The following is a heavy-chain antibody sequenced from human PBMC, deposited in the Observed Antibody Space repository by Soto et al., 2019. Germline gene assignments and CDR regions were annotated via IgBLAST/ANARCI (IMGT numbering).Heavy chain of an antibody. Sequence: QVQLVQSGAEVKKPGSSVKVSCKASGGTFSTYTISWVRQAPGQGLEWMGSIIPILDIANYAQKFQARVTVTADKSTSTASMELSSLRSEDTAVYYCASGSWSGYPRTDYWGQGTLVTVSS. J-gene: IGHJ4*02. CDR1: GGTFSTYT. CDR2: IIPILDIA. V-gene: IGHV1-69*02. D-gene: IGHD3-3*01. CDR3: ASGSWSGYPRTDY.